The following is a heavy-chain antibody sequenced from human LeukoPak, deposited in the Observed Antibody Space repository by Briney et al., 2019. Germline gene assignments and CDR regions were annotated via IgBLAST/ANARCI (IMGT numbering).Heavy chain of an antibody. D-gene: IGHD2-15*01. CDR1: GFTFSSYA. Sequence: GGSLRLSCAASGFTFSSYAMHWVRQAPAKGLEWVANINKDGSEQYYVDSVGGRFIISRDNAKNSLYLQINSLRAEDTAVYYCAREYCSGGTCYSPGYWGQGTLVIVSS. V-gene: IGHV3-7*01. CDR2: INKDGSEQ. J-gene: IGHJ4*02. CDR3: AREYCSGGTCYSPGY.